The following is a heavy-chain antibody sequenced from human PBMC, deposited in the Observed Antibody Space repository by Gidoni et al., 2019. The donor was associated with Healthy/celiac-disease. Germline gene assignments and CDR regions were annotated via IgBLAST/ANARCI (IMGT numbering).Heavy chain of an antibody. D-gene: IGHD2-21*01. CDR2: ISSSSSTI. CDR1: GFTFSSYS. Sequence: EVQLVESGGGLVQPGGSRRLSCAASGFTFSSYSMNWVRQAPGKGLEWVSYISSSSSTIYYADSVKGRFTISRDNAKNSLYLQMNSLRAEDTAVYYCARSTVFPSPGGYFDYWGQGTLVTVSS. J-gene: IGHJ4*02. V-gene: IGHV3-48*04. CDR3: ARSTVFPSPGGYFDY.